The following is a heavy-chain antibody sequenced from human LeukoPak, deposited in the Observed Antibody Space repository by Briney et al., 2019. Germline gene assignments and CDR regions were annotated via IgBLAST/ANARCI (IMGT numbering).Heavy chain of an antibody. Sequence: ASVKVSCKASGYTFTGYYMHWVRQAPGQGLEWMGRINPNSGGTNYAQKFQGRVTMTRDTSISTAYMEPSRLRSDDTAVYYCARDLIERSTNYWGQGTLVTVSS. V-gene: IGHV1-2*06. CDR3: ARDLIERSTNY. J-gene: IGHJ4*02. CDR1: GYTFTGYY. D-gene: IGHD1-1*01. CDR2: INPNSGGT.